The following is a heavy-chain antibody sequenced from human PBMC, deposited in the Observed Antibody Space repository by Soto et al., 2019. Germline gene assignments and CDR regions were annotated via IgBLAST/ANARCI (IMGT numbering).Heavy chain of an antibody. Sequence: QVQLVQSGAAVKKPGSSVKVSCKASGGTFSSYAISWVRQAPGQGLEWMGGIIPIFGTANYAQKFQGRVTITADESTSTAYMELSSLRSEDTAVYYCARTGTGTTVGDNWFDPWGQGTLVTVSS. V-gene: IGHV1-69*12. CDR2: IIPIFGTA. CDR3: ARTGTGTTVGDNWFDP. CDR1: GGTFSSYA. J-gene: IGHJ5*02. D-gene: IGHD1-1*01.